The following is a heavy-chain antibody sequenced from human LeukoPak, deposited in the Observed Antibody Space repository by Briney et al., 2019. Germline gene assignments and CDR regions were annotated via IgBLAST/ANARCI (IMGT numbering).Heavy chain of an antibody. CDR1: GFTFSSYA. D-gene: IGHD6-25*01. J-gene: IGHJ4*02. CDR2: ISGAGVLT. Sequence: GRSLRLSCAASGFTFSSYAMHWVRQAPGQGLEWVASISGAGVLTLYAESVKGRFTISRDNSKNTLYLQMSSLRAQDTGIYYCAKAQRSSGTREFDSWGQGILVTVSS. V-gene: IGHV3-23*01. CDR3: AKAQRSSGTREFDS.